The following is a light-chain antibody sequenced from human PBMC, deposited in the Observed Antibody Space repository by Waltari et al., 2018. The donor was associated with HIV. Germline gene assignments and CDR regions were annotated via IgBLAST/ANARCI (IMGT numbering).Light chain of an antibody. CDR2: GAS. Sequence: EIVLTQSPGPLSLSPGDRATLSCRASQRVSSSYLAWYQQKPGQAPRLLIYGASSRATGMPDRFSGSGSGTDFTLTISRLEPEDFAVYYCQQYGSSPRTFGQGTKVEIK. V-gene: IGKV3-20*01. CDR1: QRVSSSY. J-gene: IGKJ1*01. CDR3: QQYGSSPRT.